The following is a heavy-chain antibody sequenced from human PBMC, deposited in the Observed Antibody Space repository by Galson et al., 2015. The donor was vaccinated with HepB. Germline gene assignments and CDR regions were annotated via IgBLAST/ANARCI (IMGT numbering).Heavy chain of an antibody. J-gene: IGHJ4*02. CDR1: GYTFTSYY. CDR3: ARDPSYYYDSSGSADY. V-gene: IGHV1-46*01. Sequence: SVKVSCKASGYTFTSYYMHWVRQAPGQGLEWMGVINPSGGSTSYAQKFQGRVIMTRDTSTSTVYMELSSLRSDDTAVYYCARDPSYYYDSSGSADYWGQGTLVTVSS. D-gene: IGHD3-22*01. CDR2: INPSGGST.